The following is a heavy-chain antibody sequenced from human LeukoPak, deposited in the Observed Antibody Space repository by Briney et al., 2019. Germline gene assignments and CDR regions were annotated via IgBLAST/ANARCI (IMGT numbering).Heavy chain of an antibody. V-gene: IGHV4-34*01. CDR1: GGSFSGYY. CDR2: INRSAST. Sequence: PSETLPLTCAVYGGSFSGYYWSWIRQPPGKGLEWIGEINRSASTNYNPSLKSRVTISIDTSKNQLSLKLSSVTAADTAVYYCARNLVGATDAFDIWGQGTMVTVSS. D-gene: IGHD1-26*01. J-gene: IGHJ3*02. CDR3: ARNLVGATDAFDI.